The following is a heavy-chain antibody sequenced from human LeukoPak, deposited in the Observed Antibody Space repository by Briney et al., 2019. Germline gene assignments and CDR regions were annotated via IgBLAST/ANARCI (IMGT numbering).Heavy chain of an antibody. CDR1: GFTFGDYA. J-gene: IGHJ4*02. Sequence: GGSLRLSCTGSGFTFGDYAMNWVRQAPGKGLEWVGFIRSKNYGGTTEYAASVRGRFTISRDDSKSIAYLQMNSLKTEDTAVYYCTRVIVATKDYWGQGTLVTVSS. D-gene: IGHD5-12*01. V-gene: IGHV3-49*04. CDR2: IRSKNYGGTT. CDR3: TRVIVATKDY.